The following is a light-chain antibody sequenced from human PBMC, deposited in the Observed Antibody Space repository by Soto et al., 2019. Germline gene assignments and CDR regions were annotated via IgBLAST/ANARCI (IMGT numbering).Light chain of an antibody. V-gene: IGKV3-11*01. CDR2: DTS. CDR1: QNIDTY. CDR3: QQRSSWPRA. Sequence: EIVLTQSPATLSLSLGERATLSCRTSQNIDTYLVWYQQKPGQPPRLLIYDTSKRATGVPDRFSGSGSGTDFTLTISSLAAEDFALYYCQQRSSWPRAFGGGTKVEI. J-gene: IGKJ4*01.